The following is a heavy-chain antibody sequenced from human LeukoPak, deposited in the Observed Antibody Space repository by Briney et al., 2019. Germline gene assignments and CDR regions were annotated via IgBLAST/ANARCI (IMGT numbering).Heavy chain of an antibody. D-gene: IGHD1-1*01. V-gene: IGHV3-33*08. J-gene: IGHJ3*02. CDR2: IWYDGSNK. CDR1: GFTFSSYG. Sequence: SGGSLRLSCAASGFTFSSYGMHWVRQAPGKGLEWVAVIWYDGSNKYYADSVKGRFTISRDNSKNTLYLQMNSLRAEDTAVYYCARDQAGTDAFDIWGQGTMVTVSS. CDR3: ARDQAGTDAFDI.